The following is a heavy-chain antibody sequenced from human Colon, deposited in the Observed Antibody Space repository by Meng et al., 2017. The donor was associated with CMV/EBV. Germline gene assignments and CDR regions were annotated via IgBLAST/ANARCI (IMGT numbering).Heavy chain of an antibody. CDR1: GDSISSYY. V-gene: IGHV4-59*01. CDR3: ARVRLLSGSGWYWVDP. Sequence: SETLSLTCTVSGDSISSYYWSWIRQPPGKGLEWIGYIYYSGSTSYNPSLKSRVTMSIDTSKNQFSLKLRSVTAADTAVYYCARVRLLSGSGWYWVDPWGQGTLVTVSS. CDR2: IYYSGST. J-gene: IGHJ5*02. D-gene: IGHD6-19*01.